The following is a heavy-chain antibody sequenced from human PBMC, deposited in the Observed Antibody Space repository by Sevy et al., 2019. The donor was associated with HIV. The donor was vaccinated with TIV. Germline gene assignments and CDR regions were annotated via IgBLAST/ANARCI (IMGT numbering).Heavy chain of an antibody. CDR1: GFIFGNYP. J-gene: IGHJ4*02. D-gene: IGHD2-2*01. CDR2: ISFDGGYK. Sequence: GGSLRLSCVASGFIFGNYPIHWVRQAPGEGLEWVAVISFDGGYKYFGDSVKGRFTISRDNSKNTLYLQMNSLKTEDTAVYYCTTDLSPVVVPRGGDYWGQGTLVTVSS. CDR3: TTDLSPVVVPRGGDY. V-gene: IGHV3-30*04.